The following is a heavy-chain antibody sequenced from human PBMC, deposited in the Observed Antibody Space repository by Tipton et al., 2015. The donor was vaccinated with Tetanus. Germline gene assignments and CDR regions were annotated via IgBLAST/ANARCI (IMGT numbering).Heavy chain of an antibody. CDR3: ARAHCTDGVCNFDF. CDR2: IYPGDSDT. Sequence: QLVQSGGEVKKHGESLKICCKGSGYIFNNYWIGWVRQKPGNGLEWMGIIYPGDSDTRYSPSFHGQAAVSVDKSLNTAYLQWSSLKASDTSMFYCARAHCTDGVCNFDFWGQGALVTVAS. J-gene: IGHJ4*02. D-gene: IGHD2-8*01. V-gene: IGHV5-51*01. CDR1: GYIFNNYW.